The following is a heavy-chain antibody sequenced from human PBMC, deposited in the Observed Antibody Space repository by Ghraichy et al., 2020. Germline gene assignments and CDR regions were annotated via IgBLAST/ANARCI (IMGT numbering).Heavy chain of an antibody. CDR3: ARGVVSDYWGYAFDI. D-gene: IGHD4-17*01. CDR2: INHSGST. J-gene: IGHJ3*02. Sequence: SETLSLTCAVYGGSFSGYYWSWIRQPPGKGLEWIGEINHSGSTNYNPSLKSRVTISVDTSKNQFSLKLSSVTAADTAVYYCARGVVSDYWGYAFDIWGQGTMVTVSS. V-gene: IGHV4-34*01. CDR1: GGSFSGYY.